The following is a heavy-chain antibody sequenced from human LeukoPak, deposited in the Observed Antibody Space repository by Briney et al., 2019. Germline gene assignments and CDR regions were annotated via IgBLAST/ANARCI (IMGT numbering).Heavy chain of an antibody. CDR3: ARVGKAVRYFDWLRSFDY. CDR2: ISAYNGNT. J-gene: IGHJ4*02. D-gene: IGHD3-9*01. V-gene: IGHV1-18*01. CDR1: GYTFTSYG. Sequence: ASVKVSCKASGYTFTSYGISWMRQAPGQGLEWMGWISAYNGNTNYAQKLQGRVTMATDTSTSTAYMELRSLRSDDTAVYYCARVGKAVRYFDWLRSFDYWGQGTLVTVSS.